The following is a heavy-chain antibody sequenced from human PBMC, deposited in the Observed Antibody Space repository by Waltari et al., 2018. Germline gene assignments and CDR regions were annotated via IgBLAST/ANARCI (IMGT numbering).Heavy chain of an antibody. CDR3: AVVAATNYYYGMDV. CDR2: IKQDGSEK. J-gene: IGHJ6*02. V-gene: IGHV3-7*01. CDR1: GFTLSSCW. D-gene: IGHD2-15*01. Sequence: EVQLVASGGGLVQPGGSLRLSCAASGFTLSSCWMSWVRQAPGKGLEWVANIKQDGSEKYYVYSVKGRFTISRDNAKNSLYLQMNSLRAEDTAVYYCAVVAATNYYYGMDVWGQGTTVTVSS.